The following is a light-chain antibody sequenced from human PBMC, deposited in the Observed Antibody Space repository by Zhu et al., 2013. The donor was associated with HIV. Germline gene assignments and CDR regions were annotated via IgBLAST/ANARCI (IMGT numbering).Light chain of an antibody. CDR1: QSVDSSH. CDR2: EAS. Sequence: EIVLTQSPGTLSLSPGETGTLSCRASQSVDSSHLAWYQQKPGQAPRLLIYEASNRATGIPARFSGSGSGTDFTLTISSLEPEDFAVYYCQQRSNWPITFGQGTRLDIK. CDR3: QQRSNWPIT. V-gene: IGKV3-11*01. J-gene: IGKJ5*01.